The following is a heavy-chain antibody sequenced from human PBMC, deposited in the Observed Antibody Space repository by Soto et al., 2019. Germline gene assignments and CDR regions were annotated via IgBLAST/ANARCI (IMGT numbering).Heavy chain of an antibody. V-gene: IGHV4-31*03. CDR1: VGPISIGAYY. CDR3: ARGRGSRAFDV. J-gene: IGHJ3*01. D-gene: IGHD2-15*01. Sequence: PAETLSLNCTFSVGPISIGAYYWSWIRQHPGKGLEWIGYIYYSGSTYYNPSLKSRVTISVDTSKNQFSLKLSSVTAADTAVYYCARGRGSRAFDVWGQGTMVTVSS. CDR2: IYYSGST.